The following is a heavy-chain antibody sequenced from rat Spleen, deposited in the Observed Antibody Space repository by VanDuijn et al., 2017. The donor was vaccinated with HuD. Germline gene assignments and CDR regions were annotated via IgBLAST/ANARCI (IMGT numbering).Heavy chain of an antibody. D-gene: IGHD1-6*01. V-gene: IGHV5-29*01. Sequence: EVQLVESGGDLVQPGRSMKLSCAASGFTFSNYGTHWIRQAPTKGLEWVATISYDGSSTYYRDSLKGRFTISRDNVESILYLQMNSLRSEDTATYYCTRDRGYTADYYYRWFAYWGQGTLVTVSS. CDR2: ISYDGSST. CDR3: TRDRGYTADYYYRWFAY. CDR1: GFTFSNYG. J-gene: IGHJ3*01.